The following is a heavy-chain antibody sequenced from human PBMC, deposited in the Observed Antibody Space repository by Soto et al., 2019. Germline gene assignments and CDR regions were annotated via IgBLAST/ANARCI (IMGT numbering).Heavy chain of an antibody. CDR3: AKDRRPNYYYGMDV. CDR2: ISYDGSNK. Sequence: QVQLVESGGGVVQPGSSLRLSCAASVFTFSSYGMHLVRQSPGKGLEWVAVISYDGSNKYYADSVKGRFTISRDNSKNTLYLQMNSLRAEDTAVYYCAKDRRPNYYYGMDVWGQGTTVTVSS. D-gene: IGHD6-25*01. CDR1: VFTFSSYG. J-gene: IGHJ6*02. V-gene: IGHV3-30*18.